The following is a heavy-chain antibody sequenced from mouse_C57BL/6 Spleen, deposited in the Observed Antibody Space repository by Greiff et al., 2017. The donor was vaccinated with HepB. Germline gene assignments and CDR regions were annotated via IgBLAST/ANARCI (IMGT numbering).Heavy chain of an antibody. Sequence: VQRVESGPGLVAPSQCLSITCTVSGFSLTSYGVDWVRQSPGQGLEWLGVIWGVGSTNYNSAPKSRLSISKDNSKGQVFLKMNSRQTDDTAMYYCARSYDCDGGFAYWGQGTLVTVSA. CDR1: GFSLTSYG. D-gene: IGHD2-4*01. CDR2: IWGVGST. J-gene: IGHJ3*01. CDR3: ARSYDCDGGFAY. V-gene: IGHV2-6*01.